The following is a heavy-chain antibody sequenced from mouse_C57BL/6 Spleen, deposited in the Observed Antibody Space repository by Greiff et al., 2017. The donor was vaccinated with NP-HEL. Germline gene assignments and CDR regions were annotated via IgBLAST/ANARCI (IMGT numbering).Heavy chain of an antibody. CDR3: ARLLGGVAY. V-gene: IGHV2-9*01. CDR1: GFSLTSYG. Sequence: VHLVESGPGLVAPSQSLSITCTVSGFSLTSYGVDWVRQPPGKGLEWLGVIWGGGSANYNSALMSRPSISKDNSKSQVFLKMNSLQTDDTAMYSCARLLGGVAYWGQGTLVTVSA. J-gene: IGHJ3*01. D-gene: IGHD1-2*01. CDR2: IWGGGSA.